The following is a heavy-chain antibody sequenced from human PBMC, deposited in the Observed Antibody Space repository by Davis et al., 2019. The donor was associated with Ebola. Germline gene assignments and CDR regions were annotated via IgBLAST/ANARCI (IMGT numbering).Heavy chain of an antibody. CDR3: AKDIVGGEGDYFDH. V-gene: IGHV3-66*01. D-gene: IGHD2-21*01. CDR2: IYSGGST. J-gene: IGHJ4*02. CDR1: GFTVSSNY. Sequence: GESLKISCAASGFTVSSNYMSWVRQAPGKGLEWVSVIYSGGSTYYADSVKGRFTISRDNSKNTLYLQMNSLRVEDTGIYYCAKDIVGGEGDYFDHWGQGTPVTVSS.